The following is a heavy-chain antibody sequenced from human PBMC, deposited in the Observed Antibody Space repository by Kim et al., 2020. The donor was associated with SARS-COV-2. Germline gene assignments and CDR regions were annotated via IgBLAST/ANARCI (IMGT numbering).Heavy chain of an antibody. Sequence: LRSRVTMSVDTSKKQFSLKLSSVTAADTAVYYCARHSAYDSSGYLPFDYWGQGTLVTVSS. J-gene: IGHJ4*02. D-gene: IGHD3-22*01. CDR3: ARHSAYDSSGYLPFDY. V-gene: IGHV4-39*01.